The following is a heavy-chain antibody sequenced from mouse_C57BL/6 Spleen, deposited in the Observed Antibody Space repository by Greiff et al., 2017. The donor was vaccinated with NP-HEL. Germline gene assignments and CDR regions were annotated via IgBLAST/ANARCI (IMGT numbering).Heavy chain of an antibody. D-gene: IGHD6-5*01. V-gene: IGHV1-26*01. J-gene: IGHJ4*01. CDR3: AREFLYYYAMDY. CDR2: INPNNGGT. CDR1: GYTFTDYY. Sequence: VQLKQSGPELVKPGASVKISCKASGYTFTDYYMNWVKQSHGKSLEWIGDINPNNGGTSYNQKFKGKATLTVDKSSSTAYMELRSLTSEDSAVYYCAREFLYYYAMDYWGQGTSVTVSS.